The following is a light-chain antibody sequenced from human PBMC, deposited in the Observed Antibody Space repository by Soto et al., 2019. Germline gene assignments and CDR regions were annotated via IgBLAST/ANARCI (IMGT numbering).Light chain of an antibody. CDR2: GAS. CDR1: PSVSGSN. V-gene: IGKV3-20*01. CDR3: QHYSSSSWT. J-gene: IGKJ1*01. Sequence: EIVLTQSAAILSVSPGERATLSCRASPSVSGSNLAWYQQKPGQAPRLLIFGASSRATGIPDKFSGSGSGTDFTLTISRLEPDDFAVYYCQHYSSSSWTFGQGTKVDIK.